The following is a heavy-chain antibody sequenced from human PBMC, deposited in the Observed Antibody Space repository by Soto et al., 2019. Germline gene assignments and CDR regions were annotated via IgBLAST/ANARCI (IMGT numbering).Heavy chain of an antibody. Sequence: ASVKVSCKASGFTFTSSAVQWVRQARGQRLEWIGWIVVGSGNTNYAQKFQERVTITRDMSTATAYMTLTSLRSDDTAVYYCAKDLTRQLAYWLDPWGQGTQVTVSS. CDR1: GFTFTSSA. V-gene: IGHV1-58*01. D-gene: IGHD6-6*01. CDR2: IVVGSGNT. J-gene: IGHJ5*02. CDR3: AKDLTRQLAYWLDP.